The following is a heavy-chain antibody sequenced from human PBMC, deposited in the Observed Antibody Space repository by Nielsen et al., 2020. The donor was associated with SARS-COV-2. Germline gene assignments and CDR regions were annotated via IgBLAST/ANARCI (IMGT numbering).Heavy chain of an antibody. CDR1: GFTFSSYG. D-gene: IGHD4-11*01. CDR2: ISYDGSNK. J-gene: IGHJ4*02. CDR3: AKDYSSNSYYFDY. Sequence: GESLKISCAASGFTFSSYGMHWVRQAPGKGLEWVAVISYDGSNKYYADSVKGRFTISRDNSKNTLYLQMNSLRAEDTAVYYCAKDYSSNSYYFDYWGQGTLVTVSS. V-gene: IGHV3-30*18.